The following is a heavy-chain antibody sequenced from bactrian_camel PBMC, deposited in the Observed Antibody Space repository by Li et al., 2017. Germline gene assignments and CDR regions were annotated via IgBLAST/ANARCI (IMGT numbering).Heavy chain of an antibody. V-gene: IGHV3-3*01. D-gene: IGHD6*01. CDR1: GDTYTSAC. CDR3: AADRPWETYGGLCSGVY. Sequence: VQLVESGGGEVQAGGSLRLSCAASGDTYTSACMGWFRQAPGREREAVATMSTTEGHTDYADFVKGRFTTSQDNAKTTVYLQMNSLKPEDTATYYCAADRPWETYGGLCSGVYWGQGTQVTVS. CDR2: MSTTEGHT. J-gene: IGHJ4*01.